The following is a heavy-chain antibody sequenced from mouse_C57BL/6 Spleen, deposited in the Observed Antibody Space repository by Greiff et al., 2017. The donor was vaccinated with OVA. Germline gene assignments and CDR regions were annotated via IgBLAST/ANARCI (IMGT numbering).Heavy chain of an antibody. V-gene: IGHV1-81*01. Sequence: QVQLQQSGAELARPGASVKLSCKASGYTFTSYGISWVKQRTGQGLEWIGEIYPRSGNTYYNEKFKGKATLTADKSSSTAYMELRSLTSEDSAVYFCARGGLPTVVAKEYYAIDYWGQGTSVTVSS. D-gene: IGHD1-1*01. CDR2: IYPRSGNT. CDR1: GYTFTSYG. J-gene: IGHJ4*01. CDR3: ARGGLPTVVAKEYYAIDY.